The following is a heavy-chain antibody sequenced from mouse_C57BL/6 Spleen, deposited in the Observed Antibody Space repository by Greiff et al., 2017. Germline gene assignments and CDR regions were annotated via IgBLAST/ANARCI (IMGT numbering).Heavy chain of an antibody. V-gene: IGHV1-64*01. J-gene: IGHJ2*01. CDR2: IHPNSGST. Sequence: QVQLQQPGAELVKPGASVKLSCKASGYTFTSYWMHWVKQRPGQGLEWIGMIHPNSGSTNYNEKFKSKPTLTVDKSSSTAYMQLSSLTSEDSAVYYCARSPAYYRANADYWGQGTTLTVSS. CDR3: ARSPAYYRANADY. CDR1: GYTFTSYW. D-gene: IGHD2-12*01.